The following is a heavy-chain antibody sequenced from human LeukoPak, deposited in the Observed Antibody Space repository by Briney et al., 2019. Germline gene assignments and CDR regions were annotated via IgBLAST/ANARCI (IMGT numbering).Heavy chain of an antibody. CDR1: GFTLSNQA. V-gene: IGHV3-23*01. CDR3: AKRLTPSGSAPFDN. J-gene: IGHJ4*02. CDR2: IGSGGTT. D-gene: IGHD3-10*01. Sequence: GGSLRLSCAASGFTLSNQAMSWVRQAPGKGLEWVSTIGSGGTTFYPDSVKGRFTISRDNSNNTLYLQMNSLRAEDTALYYCAKRLTPSGSAPFDNWGQGTLVTVSS.